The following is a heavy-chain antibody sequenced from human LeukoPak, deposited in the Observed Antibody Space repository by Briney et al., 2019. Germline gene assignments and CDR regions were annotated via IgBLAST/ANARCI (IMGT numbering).Heavy chain of an antibody. J-gene: IGHJ6*03. CDR2: IYSGGYT. Sequence: SETLSLTCTVSIGSISRHYPSWIREPPGEGLEWMCLIYSGGYTNYSPCHKNRVTISVDTSRNQFSLKLYSATAAATAVYFCARNGRRAQKDTYYAYFYYMDVWGKGSTVTVSS. CDR3: ARNGRRAQKDTYYAYFYYMDV. D-gene: IGHD3-22*01. V-gene: IGHV4-59*11. CDR1: IGSISRHY.